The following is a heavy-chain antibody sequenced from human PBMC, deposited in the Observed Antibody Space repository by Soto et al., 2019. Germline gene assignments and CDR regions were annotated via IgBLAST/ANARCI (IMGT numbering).Heavy chain of an antibody. J-gene: IGHJ4*02. D-gene: IGHD1-26*01. CDR3: ARDRSGSYRRGYYFDY. CDR1: GFTFSSYA. V-gene: IGHV3-30-3*01. CDR2: ISYDGSNK. Sequence: PGGSLRLSCAASGFTFSSYAMHWVRQAPGKGLEWVAVISYDGSNKYYADSVKDRFTISRDNSKNTLYLQMNSLRAEDTAVYYCARDRSGSYRRGYYFDYWGQGTLVTVSS.